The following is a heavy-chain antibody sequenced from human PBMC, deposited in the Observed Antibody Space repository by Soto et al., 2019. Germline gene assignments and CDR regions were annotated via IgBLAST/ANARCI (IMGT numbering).Heavy chain of an antibody. J-gene: IGHJ5*02. Sequence: GESLKIACKATGYSFTSYWIGLVRQISGKGLEWMGITYPENSQTRYSPSFQGQVTISVDKSISTVYLQWSSLKDSDTATCYCARRRFFDTLLDPWGQGTMVTVSS. V-gene: IGHV5-51*01. D-gene: IGHD3-9*01. CDR2: TYPENSQT. CDR1: GYSFTSYW. CDR3: ARRRFFDTLLDP.